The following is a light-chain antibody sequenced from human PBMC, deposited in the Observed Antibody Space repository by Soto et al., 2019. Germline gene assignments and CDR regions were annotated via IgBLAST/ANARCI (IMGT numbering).Light chain of an antibody. CDR2: EVT. V-gene: IGLV2-8*01. CDR3: TSDAGSNNFDV. CDR1: SSDVGTYDF. Sequence: PSASGSPEQSVTISCTGASSDVGTYDFVSWYQPHPGKAPKLMIYEVTKRPSGVPDPFSGSRSGNTASLTVSGLQAEDEADYYCTSDAGSNNFDVFGTGTKVTVL. J-gene: IGLJ1*01.